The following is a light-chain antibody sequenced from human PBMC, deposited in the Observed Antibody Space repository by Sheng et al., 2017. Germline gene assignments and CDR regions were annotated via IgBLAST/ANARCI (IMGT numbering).Light chain of an antibody. CDR1: SSNIGADNN. J-gene: IGLJ3*02. V-gene: IGLV1-40*01. CDR3: QSYDNTLSGRV. Sequence: QSVLTQPPSVSGAPGQRVTISCTGSSSNIGADNNVYWYQQSPGTAPKFLLSGDTNRPSGVPARFSTSRSDNSASLVIAGLQVEDEAHYYCQSYDNTLSGRVFGGGTRLTVL. CDR2: GDT.